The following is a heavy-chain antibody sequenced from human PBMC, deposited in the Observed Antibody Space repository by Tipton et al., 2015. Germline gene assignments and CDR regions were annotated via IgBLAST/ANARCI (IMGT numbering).Heavy chain of an antibody. J-gene: IGHJ5*02. CDR1: HDSIRNKY. Sequence: GLVKPSETLSLACSVSHDSIRNKYWSWIRQPAGKGLEWIGRIYGGGSVDYNLSLKGRVTMSVDTSKNEFSLSLTSVSAADTAIYYCARDVVPNWFEPWGQGILVTVSS. CDR2: IYGGGSV. CDR3: ARDVVPNWFEP. V-gene: IGHV4-4*07.